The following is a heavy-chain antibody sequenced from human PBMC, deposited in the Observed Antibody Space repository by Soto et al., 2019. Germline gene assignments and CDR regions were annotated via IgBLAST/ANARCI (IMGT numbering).Heavy chain of an antibody. CDR1: GFSLSTSGVG. Sequence: QITLKESGPTRVKPTQTLTLTCTFSGFSLSTSGVGVGWIRQPPGKALERLALIYWDDDKRYSPSLKSRLTITKNTSKNEVVLTMTNVDPVDTATYYCAHRAGRQGNWNGGYFDFWGQGALVTVSS. D-gene: IGHD1-1*01. CDR2: IYWDDDK. CDR3: AHRAGRQGNWNGGYFDF. J-gene: IGHJ4*02. V-gene: IGHV2-5*02.